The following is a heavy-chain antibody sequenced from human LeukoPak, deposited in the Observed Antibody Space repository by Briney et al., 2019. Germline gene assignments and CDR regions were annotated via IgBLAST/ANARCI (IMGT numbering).Heavy chain of an antibody. CDR1: GGSFSGYY. J-gene: IGHJ6*02. Sequence: SETLSLTCAVYGGSFSGYYWSWIRQPPGKGLEWIGEINHSGSTNYNPSLKSRVTISVDTSKNQFSLKLSSVTAADTAVYYCASGFSRTCMDVWGQGTTVTVSS. D-gene: IGHD1-14*01. CDR3: ASGFSRTCMDV. CDR2: INHSGST. V-gene: IGHV4-34*01.